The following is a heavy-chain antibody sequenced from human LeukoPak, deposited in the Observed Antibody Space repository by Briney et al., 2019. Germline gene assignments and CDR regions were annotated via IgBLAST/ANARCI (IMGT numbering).Heavy chain of an antibody. V-gene: IGHV4-59*11. D-gene: IGHD1-26*01. CDR1: GVSIGGHY. J-gene: IGHJ4*02. Sequence: PSDTLSLICSVSGVSIGGHYWTWVRQSPGKGLEWIGFAHDSGTVNCNPSLNSRVSISVDTSRDLFSLRLNSVTAADTALYYCARYLRNSGTYYIDYWGQGILVTVSS. CDR3: ARYLRNSGTYYIDY. CDR2: AHDSGTV.